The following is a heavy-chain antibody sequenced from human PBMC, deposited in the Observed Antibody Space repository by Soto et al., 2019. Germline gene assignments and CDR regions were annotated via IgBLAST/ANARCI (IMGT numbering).Heavy chain of an antibody. D-gene: IGHD3-16*01. CDR3: ASVTFGGVVLAH. Sequence: SETLSLTCSVSAASFSKYYWTWIRQPPGKGLEWIGYIYYNGNTNYNPSLERRLIVSIDTSKKQFSLTLNSVTAADTAVYYCASVTFGGVVLAHWGQGTLVTVSS. V-gene: IGHV4-59*01. CDR2: IYYNGNT. J-gene: IGHJ4*02. CDR1: AASFSKYY.